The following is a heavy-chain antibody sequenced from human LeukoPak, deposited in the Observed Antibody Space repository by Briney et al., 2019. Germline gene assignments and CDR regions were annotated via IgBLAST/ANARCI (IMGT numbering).Heavy chain of an antibody. D-gene: IGHD3-16*01. V-gene: IGHV4-39*07. J-gene: IGHJ4*02. CDR1: GGSISSSSYY. CDR3: ARDWGSY. CDR2: IYYSGST. Sequence: SETLSLTYTVSGGSISSSSYYWGWIRQPPGKGLEWIGSIYYSGSTYYNPSLKSRVTISVDTSKNQFSLKLSSVTAADTAVYYCARDWGSYWGQGTLVTVSS.